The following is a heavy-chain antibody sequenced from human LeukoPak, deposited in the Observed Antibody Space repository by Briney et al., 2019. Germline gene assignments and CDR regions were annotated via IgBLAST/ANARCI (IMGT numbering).Heavy chain of an antibody. CDR2: IRSKANSYAT. V-gene: IGHV3-73*01. CDR3: TRHGLSWFDP. Sequence: PGGSLRLSCAASGFTFSGSAMHWVRQASGKGLEWVGRIRSKANSYATAYAASVKGRFTISRDDSKNTAYLQMNSLKTEDTAVYYCTRHGLSWFDPWGQGTLVTVSS. J-gene: IGHJ5*02. CDR1: GFTFSGSA.